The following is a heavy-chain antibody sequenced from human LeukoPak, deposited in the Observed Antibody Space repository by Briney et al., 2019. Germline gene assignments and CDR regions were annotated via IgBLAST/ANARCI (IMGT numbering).Heavy chain of an antibody. D-gene: IGHD3-10*01. CDR3: AKPGYGSGTGFDH. V-gene: IGHV3-23*01. CDR1: GFTFSSYA. Sequence: GGSLRLSCAASGFTFSSYAMSWVRQAPGKGLEWVSGISGSGGSTHYADSVKGRFTISRDNPKNTLSLQMNSLRAEDTAVYYCAKPGYGSGTGFDHWGQGTLVTVSS. CDR2: ISGSGGST. J-gene: IGHJ4*02.